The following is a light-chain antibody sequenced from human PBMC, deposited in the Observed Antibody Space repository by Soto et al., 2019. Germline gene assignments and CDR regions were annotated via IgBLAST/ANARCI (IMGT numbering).Light chain of an antibody. CDR2: GAA. V-gene: IGKV3-20*01. CDR3: QQDGSSVT. J-gene: IGKJ4*01. Sequence: ESVLTQSPGTLSLSPGERATLSCRASQSVSSNYLAWYQQKPGQAPSLLIYGAASRAAGIPDRFSGSGYGTDFTLSISRLEPEDCAVYYCQQDGSSVTFGGGTKVYIQ. CDR1: QSVSSNY.